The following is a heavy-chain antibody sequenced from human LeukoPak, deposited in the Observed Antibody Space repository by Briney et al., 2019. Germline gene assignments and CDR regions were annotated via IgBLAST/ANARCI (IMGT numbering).Heavy chain of an antibody. CDR3: AKDLAYYDSSGYPVDPFDY. CDR2: ISGIVGST. CDR1: GFTFSSYA. J-gene: IGHJ4*02. Sequence: QPGRSMRLSCAASGFTFSSYAMSCVRHAPRKWLEWVSAISGIVGSTYYADSVKGRFTISRDNSKNTLYLQMNSLRAEDTAVYYCAKDLAYYDSSGYPVDPFDYWGQGTLVTVSS. V-gene: IGHV3-23*01. D-gene: IGHD3-22*01.